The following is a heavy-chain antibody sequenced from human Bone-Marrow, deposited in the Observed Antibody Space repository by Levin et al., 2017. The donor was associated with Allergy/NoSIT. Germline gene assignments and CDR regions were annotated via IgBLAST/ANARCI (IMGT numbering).Heavy chain of an antibody. V-gene: IGHV3-30-3*01. CDR2: ISYDGSNK. J-gene: IGHJ4*02. CDR1: GFTFSSYA. D-gene: IGHD3-22*01. CDR3: ARDSGNKIHYYDSSGYYPSGYFDY. Sequence: TGGSLRLSCAASGFTFSSYAMHWVRQAPGKGLEWVAVISYDGSNKYYADSVKGRFTISRDNSKNTLYLQMNSLRAEDTAVYYCARDSGNKIHYYDSSGYYPSGYFDYWGQGTLVTVSS.